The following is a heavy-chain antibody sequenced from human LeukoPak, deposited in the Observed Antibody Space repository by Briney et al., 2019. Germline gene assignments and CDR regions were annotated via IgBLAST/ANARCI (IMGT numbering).Heavy chain of an antibody. CDR2: ISGSGGST. CDR3: AKGGYYDSSGLYFDY. V-gene: IGHV3-23*01. D-gene: IGHD3-22*01. Sequence: PGGSLRLSCAASGFTFSSYAMSWVRRAPGKGLEWASAISGSGGSTYYADSVKGRFTISRDNSKNTLYLQMNSLRAEDTAVYYCAKGGYYDSSGLYFDYWGQGTLVTVSS. J-gene: IGHJ4*02. CDR1: GFTFSSYA.